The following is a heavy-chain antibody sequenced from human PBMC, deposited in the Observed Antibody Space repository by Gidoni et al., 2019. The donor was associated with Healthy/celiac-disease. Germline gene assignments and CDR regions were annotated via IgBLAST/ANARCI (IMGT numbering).Heavy chain of an antibody. V-gene: IGHV4-59*01. Sequence: QVQLQESGPGLVKPSETLSLTCTVSGGSISSSYWGWIRQPPGKGLEWIGYIYYSGSTNYNPSLKSRVTISVDTSKNQFSLKLSSVTAADTAVYYCARTPYCSGGSCHYGMDVWGQGTTVTVSS. D-gene: IGHD2-15*01. CDR1: GGSISSSY. CDR3: ARTPYCSGGSCHYGMDV. CDR2: IYYSGST. J-gene: IGHJ6*02.